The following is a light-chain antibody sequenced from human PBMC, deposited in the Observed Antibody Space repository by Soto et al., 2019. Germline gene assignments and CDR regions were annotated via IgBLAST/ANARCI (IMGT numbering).Light chain of an antibody. CDR3: QQYGNSLIT. CDR1: QSLTSTY. CDR2: GTS. J-gene: IGKJ4*01. V-gene: IGKV3-20*01. Sequence: EIVLTQSPGTLSLSPGERATLSCRAGQSLTSTYLAWYQHKPGQAPRLLIYGTSSRATGIPDRFSGSGSGTDFTLTISRLELEDFAVYYCQQYGNSLITFGGGTKVEIK.